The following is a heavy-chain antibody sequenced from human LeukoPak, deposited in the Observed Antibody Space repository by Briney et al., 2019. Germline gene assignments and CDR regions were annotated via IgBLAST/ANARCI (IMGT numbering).Heavy chain of an antibody. J-gene: IGHJ4*02. CDR2: IRGGGGGT. V-gene: IGHV3-23*01. CDR3: AKGGLPAYSFDF. Sequence: PGGSLRLSCAASGFTFNNYAMNWVRQAPGKGLEWISGIRGGGGGTYYPDSVRGRFTISRDNSKNTLYLQMHSLRAEDTAVYYCAKGGLPAYSFDFWGQGTLVTVSS. CDR1: GFTFNNYA.